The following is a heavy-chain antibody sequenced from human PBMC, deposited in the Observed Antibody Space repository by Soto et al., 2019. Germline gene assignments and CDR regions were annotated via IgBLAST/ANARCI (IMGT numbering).Heavy chain of an antibody. CDR3: ARAGVTPHFFDY. CDR2: FESGGSI. D-gene: IGHD2-21*02. J-gene: IGHJ4*02. Sequence: EVQLVETGGGLIQPGGSLRLSCAASGFSVRTNYMSWVRQARGKGLEWVSVFESGGSIYYADSVKGRFIISRDYAKNTVYLQMNSLRADDTAVYYCARAGVTPHFFDYWGQGTLVTVSS. V-gene: IGHV3-53*02. CDR1: GFSVRTNY.